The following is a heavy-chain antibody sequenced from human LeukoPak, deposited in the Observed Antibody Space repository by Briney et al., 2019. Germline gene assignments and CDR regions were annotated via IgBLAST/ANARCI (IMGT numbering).Heavy chain of an antibody. CDR3: ARDPTSGGTSSWFDP. CDR2: IIPIFGTA. D-gene: IGHD2-15*01. V-gene: IGHV1-69*13. Sequence: SVKVSCKASGGTFSSYAISWVRQAPGQGLEWMGGIIPIFGTANYAQKFQGRVTITADESTSTAYMELSSLRSEDTAVYYCARDPTSGGTSSWFDPWGQGTLITVSS. J-gene: IGHJ5*02. CDR1: GGTFSSYA.